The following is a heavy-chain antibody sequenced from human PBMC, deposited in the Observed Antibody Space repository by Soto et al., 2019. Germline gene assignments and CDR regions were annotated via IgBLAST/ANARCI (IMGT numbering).Heavy chain of an antibody. CDR1: GFTFSSYG. CDR2: IWYDGSNK. Sequence: GGSLRLSCAASGFTFSSYGMHWVRQAPGKGLEWVAVIWYDGSNKYYADSVKGRFTISRDNSKNTLYLQMNSLRAEDTAVYYCARIGTGTTLGQFDYWGQGTLVTVSS. V-gene: IGHV3-33*01. D-gene: IGHD1-7*01. J-gene: IGHJ4*02. CDR3: ARIGTGTTLGQFDY.